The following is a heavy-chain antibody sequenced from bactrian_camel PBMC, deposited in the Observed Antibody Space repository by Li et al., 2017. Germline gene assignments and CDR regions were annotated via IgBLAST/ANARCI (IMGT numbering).Heavy chain of an antibody. D-gene: IGHD4*01. Sequence: HVQLVESGGGSVQTGGSLRLSCVASGHTYSSYCMGWFRQAPGKEREGVAVIGSDEKGAYRDAVKGRFTISKDSAKNTLTLQMDSLKPEDTAVYYCAALAGNDYCLSRPEMSEFAYWGQGTQVTVS. J-gene: IGHJ4*01. CDR1: GHTYSSYC. CDR2: IGSDEKG. CDR3: AALAGNDYCLSRPEMSEFAY. V-gene: IGHV3S57*01.